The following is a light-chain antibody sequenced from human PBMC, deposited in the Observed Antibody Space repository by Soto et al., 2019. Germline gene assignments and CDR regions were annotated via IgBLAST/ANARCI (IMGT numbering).Light chain of an antibody. CDR3: VQDFNYPLT. V-gene: IGKV1-5*03. CDR2: KAS. CDR1: QSVSNW. Sequence: GDRVTITCRASQSVSNWLAWYQQKPGKAPKLLIYKASTLKSGVPSRFSGSGSGTDFSLTISSLQPEDSATYYCVQDFNYPLTFGGGTKVDIK. J-gene: IGKJ4*01.